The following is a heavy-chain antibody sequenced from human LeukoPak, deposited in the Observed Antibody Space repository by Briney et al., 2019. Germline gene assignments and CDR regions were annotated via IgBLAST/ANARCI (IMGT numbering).Heavy chain of an antibody. J-gene: IGHJ4*02. CDR2: INHSGST. D-gene: IGHD3-10*02. V-gene: IGHV4-34*01. CDR1: GGSFSGYY. Sequence: SETLSLTCAVYGGSFSGYYWSWIRQPPGKGLEWIGEINHSGSTNYNPSLKSRVTISVDTSKNQFSLKLSSVTAADTAVYYCAGYIRGVDYWGQGTLVTVSS. CDR3: AGYIRGVDY.